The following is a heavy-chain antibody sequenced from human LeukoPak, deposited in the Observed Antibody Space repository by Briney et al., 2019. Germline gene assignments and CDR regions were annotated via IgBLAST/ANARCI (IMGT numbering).Heavy chain of an antibody. V-gene: IGHV3-48*04. CDR3: ATDGAGFDT. Sequence: PGGSLRLSCVASGFSFSSYGMHWVRQAPGKGLEWLSYINIGGTNTHYADSVKGRFTISRDNAKKSLYLEMNNLRAEDTAVYYCATDGAGFDTWGQGVLVTVSS. CDR2: INIGGTNT. CDR1: GFSFSSYG. J-gene: IGHJ5*02.